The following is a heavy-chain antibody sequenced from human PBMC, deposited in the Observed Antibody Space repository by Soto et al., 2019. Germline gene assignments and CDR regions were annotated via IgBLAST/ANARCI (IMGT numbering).Heavy chain of an antibody. CDR3: ARKSGYCSGGSCHMNAFDI. J-gene: IGHJ3*02. CDR1: GGTFSSYT. CDR2: IIPILGIA. Sequence: QVQLVQSGAEVKKPGSSVKVSCKASGGTFSSYTISWVRQAPGQGLEWMGRIIPILGIANYAQKFQGRVTTTADKSTSTAYMELSSLRSEDTAVYYCARKSGYCSGGSCHMNAFDIWGQGTMVTVSS. D-gene: IGHD2-15*01. V-gene: IGHV1-69*02.